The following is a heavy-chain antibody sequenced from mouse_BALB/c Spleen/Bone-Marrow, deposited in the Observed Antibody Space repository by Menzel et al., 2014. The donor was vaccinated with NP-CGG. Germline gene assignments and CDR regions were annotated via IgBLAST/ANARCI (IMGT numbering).Heavy chain of an antibody. J-gene: IGHJ2*01. CDR1: GLNIKDTY. CDR2: IDPANGNT. V-gene: IGHV14-3*02. CDR3: ASYYRYSFDY. Sequence: VQLKQSGAELVKPGASVKLSCTGSGLNIKDTYMHWVKQRPEQGLEWIGRIDPANGNTKYDPKFQGKATITADTSSNTAYLQLSSLTSEDTAGYYCASYYRYSFDYWGQGTTLTVSS. D-gene: IGHD2-14*01.